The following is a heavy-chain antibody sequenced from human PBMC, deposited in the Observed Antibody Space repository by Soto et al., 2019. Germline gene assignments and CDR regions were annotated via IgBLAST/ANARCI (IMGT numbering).Heavy chain of an antibody. V-gene: IGHV3-30-3*01. J-gene: IGHJ3*02. CDR1: GFTFSSYA. CDR3: ARRDFNYYDSSGGDAFDI. CDR2: ISYDGSNK. Sequence: QVQLVESRGGVVQPGRSLRLSCAASGFTFSSYAMHWVRQAPGKGLEWVAVISYDGSNKYYADSVKGRFTISRDNSKNTLYLQMNSLRAEDTAVYYCARRDFNYYDSSGGDAFDIWGQGTMVTVSS. D-gene: IGHD3-22*01.